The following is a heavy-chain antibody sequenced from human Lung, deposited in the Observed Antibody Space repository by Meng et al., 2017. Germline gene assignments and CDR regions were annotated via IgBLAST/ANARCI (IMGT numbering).Heavy chain of an antibody. J-gene: IGHJ4*02. CDR2: IRGDGGSI. CDR1: GFTFRSYW. CDR3: ARESGYFEY. Sequence: EVQLVDAGGGLVQPGGSLRLSCAASGFTFRSYWMHWVRQAPGKGLVWVSRIRGDGGSIVYADSVKGRFTISRDNAKNTLFRQMNSLRAEDTAVYYCARESGYFEYWGQGILVTVSS. V-gene: IGHV3-74*03.